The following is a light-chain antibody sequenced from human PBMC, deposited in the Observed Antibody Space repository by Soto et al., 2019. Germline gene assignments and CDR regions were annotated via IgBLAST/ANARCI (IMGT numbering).Light chain of an antibody. V-gene: IGKV1-39*01. CDR1: QRISTY. CDR3: QQSYTTSIT. J-gene: IGKJ5*01. Sequence: DIQMTQSPSSLSASVGDRVTITCRASQRISTYLNWYQQKPGKAPKLLIYGAYTLQGGVPSRFSGSGSGTDFTLTIRSLQPEDFATYYCQQSYTTSITFGQGTRLEI. CDR2: GAY.